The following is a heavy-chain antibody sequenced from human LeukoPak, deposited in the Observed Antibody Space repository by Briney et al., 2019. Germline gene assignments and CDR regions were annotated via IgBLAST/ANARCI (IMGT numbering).Heavy chain of an antibody. Sequence: SETLSLTCAVYGGSFSGYYWSWIRQPAGKGLEWIGRIYTSGSTNYNPSLKSRVTISVDTSKNQFSLKLSSVPAADTAVYYCARGRVGVARYYPNWFDPWGQGTLVTVSS. CDR3: ARGRVGVARYYPNWFDP. V-gene: IGHV4-59*10. CDR1: GGSFSGYY. D-gene: IGHD3-3*01. J-gene: IGHJ5*02. CDR2: IYTSGST.